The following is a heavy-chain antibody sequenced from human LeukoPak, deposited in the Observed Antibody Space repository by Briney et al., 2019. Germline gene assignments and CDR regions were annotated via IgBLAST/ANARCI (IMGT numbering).Heavy chain of an antibody. CDR2: IYYSGST. J-gene: IGHJ4*02. CDR3: ARRSSSWSFDY. D-gene: IGHD6-13*01. CDR1: GGSISSYY. Sequence: SETLSLTCTVSGGSISSYYWSWIRQPPGKGLEWIGYIYYSGSTNYNPSLNSRVTISVDTSKNQFSLKLSSVTAADTAVYYCARRSSSWSFDYWGQGTLVTVSS. V-gene: IGHV4-59*08.